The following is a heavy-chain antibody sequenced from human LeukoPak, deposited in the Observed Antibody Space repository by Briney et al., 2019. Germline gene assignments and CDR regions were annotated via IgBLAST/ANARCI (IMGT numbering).Heavy chain of an antibody. CDR3: ARAGDGYNRPQYYYYYYGMDV. Sequence: SETLSLTCTVSGGSISSYYWSWIRQSPGKRLEWIGYIYYSGSTNYNPSLKSRVTISVDTSKNQFSLKLSSVTAADTAVYYCARAGDGYNRPQYYYYYYGMDVWGQGTTVTVSS. V-gene: IGHV4-59*01. J-gene: IGHJ6*02. D-gene: IGHD5-24*01. CDR1: GGSISSYY. CDR2: IYYSGST.